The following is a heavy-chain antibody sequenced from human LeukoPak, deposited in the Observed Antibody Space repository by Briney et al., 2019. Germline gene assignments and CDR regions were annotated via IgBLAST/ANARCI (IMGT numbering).Heavy chain of an antibody. J-gene: IGHJ4*02. CDR3: ARAKSGSAGGFDY. Sequence: SETLSLTCAVTGASISTNTYYWGWIRQPPGKGLEWIGSLSYSGFTYYNPSLKSRVTISGDTSKNQFSLMLSSVTAADTAMYYCARAKSGSAGGFDYWGQGTLVTVSS. CDR2: LSYSGFT. CDR1: GASISTNTYY. D-gene: IGHD3-10*01. V-gene: IGHV4-39*01.